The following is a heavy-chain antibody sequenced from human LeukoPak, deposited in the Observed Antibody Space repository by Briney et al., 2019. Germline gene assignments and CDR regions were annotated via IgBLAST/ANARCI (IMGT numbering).Heavy chain of an antibody. CDR1: GFTFDDYG. J-gene: IGHJ4*02. V-gene: IGHV3-20*04. CDR3: ARADWNLYFDY. Sequence: GGSLRLSCAASGFTFDDYGMSWVRQAPGKGLEWVSGINWNGGSTGYAGSVKGRFTISRDNAKNSLYLQMNSLRAEDTALYYCARADWNLYFDYWGQGTLVTVSS. CDR2: INWNGGST. D-gene: IGHD1-1*01.